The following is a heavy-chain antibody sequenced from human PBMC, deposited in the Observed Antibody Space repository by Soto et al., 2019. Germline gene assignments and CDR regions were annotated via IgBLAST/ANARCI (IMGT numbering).Heavy chain of an antibody. CDR1: GYTFTSYY. CDR3: AGGLGAGYQSYGMDV. V-gene: IGHV1-46*01. J-gene: IGHJ6*02. D-gene: IGHD3-16*01. CDR2: INPSGGST. Sequence: QVQLVQSGAEVKKPGASVKVSCKASGYTFTSYYMHWVRQAPGQGLEWMGIINPSGGSTSYAQKFQGRVAMTRDTSTSTVYMGLSSLRSEDTAVYYCAGGLGAGYQSYGMDVWGQGTTVTVSS.